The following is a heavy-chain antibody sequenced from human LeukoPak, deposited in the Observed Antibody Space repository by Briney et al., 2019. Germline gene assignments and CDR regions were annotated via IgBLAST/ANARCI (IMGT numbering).Heavy chain of an antibody. D-gene: IGHD2-15*01. V-gene: IGHV1-18*01. CDR3: ARGIGYCSGGSCYTAAFDI. J-gene: IGHJ3*02. CDR2: ISAYNGNT. CDR1: GYTFTSYG. Sequence: GASVKASCKASGYTFTSYGISWVRQAPGQGLEWMGWISAYNGNTNYAQKLQGRVTMTTDTSTSTAYMELRSLRSDDTAVYYCARGIGYCSGGSCYTAAFDIWGQGTMVTVSS.